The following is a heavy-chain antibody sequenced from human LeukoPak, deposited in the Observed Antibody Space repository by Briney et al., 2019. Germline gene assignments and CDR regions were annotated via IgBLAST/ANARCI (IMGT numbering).Heavy chain of an antibody. CDR2: INHNGST. J-gene: IGHJ4*02. D-gene: IGHD6-19*01. CDR1: GGSFSGYY. Sequence: PSETLSLTCAVYGGSFSGYYWSWIRQPPGKGREWIGEINHNGSTNYNPSLKSRVTISVDTSKNQFSLKLSSVTAADTAVYYCARWYSSGWAFDYWGQGTLVTVPS. V-gene: IGHV4-34*01. CDR3: ARWYSSGWAFDY.